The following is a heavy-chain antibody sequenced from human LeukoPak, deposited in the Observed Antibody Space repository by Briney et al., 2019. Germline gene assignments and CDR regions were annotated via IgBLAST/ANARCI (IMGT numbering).Heavy chain of an antibody. CDR2: ISAYNGNT. J-gene: IGHJ6*03. D-gene: IGHD6-19*01. Sequence: ASVKVSCKASGYTFTGCGISWVRQAPGQGLEWMGWISAYNGNTNYAQKLQGRVTMTTDTSTSTAYMELRSLRSDDTAVYYCARDPGIAVAGTRRYYYYYYMDVWGKGTTVTVSS. CDR1: GYTFTGCG. V-gene: IGHV1-18*01. CDR3: ARDPGIAVAGTRRYYYYYYMDV.